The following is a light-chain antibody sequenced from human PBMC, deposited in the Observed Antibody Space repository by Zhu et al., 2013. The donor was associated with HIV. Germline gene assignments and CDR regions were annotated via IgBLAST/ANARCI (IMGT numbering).Light chain of an antibody. Sequence: DIQMTQSPSTLSASVGDRVTITCRASQSISTWLAWYQQKPGKVPKVLIYDASNLESGVPSRFSGSGSGTEFTLTISSLQPDDFATYYCQQYNSYSWTFGQGTKV. J-gene: IGKJ1*01. CDR1: QSISTW. CDR2: DAS. CDR3: QQYNSYSWT. V-gene: IGKV1-5*01.